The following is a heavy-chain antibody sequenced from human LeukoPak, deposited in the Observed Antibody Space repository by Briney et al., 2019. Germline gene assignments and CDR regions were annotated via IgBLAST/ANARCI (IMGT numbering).Heavy chain of an antibody. J-gene: IGHJ4*02. D-gene: IGHD3-10*01. CDR1: GGSFRA. Sequence: SVKVSCKSSGGSFRAISWVRQAPGQGLEWMGGIIPFFGTSNYAQKFQGRITLTADESTSTAYLELSGLRSEDTAVYYCARDAGNYGSGSYRDFWGQGTRVTVSS. CDR3: ARDAGNYGSGSYRDF. CDR2: IIPFFGTS. V-gene: IGHV1-69*13.